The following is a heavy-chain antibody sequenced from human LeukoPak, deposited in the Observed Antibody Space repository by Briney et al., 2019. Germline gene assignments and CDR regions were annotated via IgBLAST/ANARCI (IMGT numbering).Heavy chain of an antibody. J-gene: IGHJ4*02. CDR3: ATEGGSYSGMDC. CDR2: FDPEGGET. D-gene: IGHD1-26*01. Sequence: ASVKLSCKVSGYTLTELSMHWVRQAPGEGLEWMGGFDPEGGETIYAQKFQGRVTMTEDTSTDTAYMELSSLRSEDTAVYYCATEGGSYSGMDCWGQGTLVTVSS. CDR1: GYTLTELS. V-gene: IGHV1-24*01.